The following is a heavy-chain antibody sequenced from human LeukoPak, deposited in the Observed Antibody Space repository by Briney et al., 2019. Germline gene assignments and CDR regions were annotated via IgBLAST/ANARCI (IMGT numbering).Heavy chain of an antibody. Sequence: ASVKVSCKASGYTFTGYYMHWVRQAPGQGLEWMGRINPNSGGTNYAQKFQGRVTMTRDTSISTVYMELSSLRSEDTAVYYCAILRYNWNNLDPWGQGTLVTVSS. D-gene: IGHD1-1*01. J-gene: IGHJ5*02. CDR1: GYTFTGYY. CDR3: AILRYNWNNLDP. V-gene: IGHV1-2*06. CDR2: INPNSGGT.